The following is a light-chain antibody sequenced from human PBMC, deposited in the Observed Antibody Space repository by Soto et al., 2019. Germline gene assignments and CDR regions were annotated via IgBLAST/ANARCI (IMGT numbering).Light chain of an antibody. CDR2: AAF. V-gene: IGKV1-27*01. Sequence: DIEMTQSPSSLSAFVGDRVTITCRASQGITNYLAWYQQKPGKVPNLLIYAAFTLHSGAPYRFSGSGSGIDFTLTISGLQHDDVATDYCHYRFTFGPGTKVDIK. J-gene: IGKJ3*01. CDR3: HYRFT. CDR1: QGITNY.